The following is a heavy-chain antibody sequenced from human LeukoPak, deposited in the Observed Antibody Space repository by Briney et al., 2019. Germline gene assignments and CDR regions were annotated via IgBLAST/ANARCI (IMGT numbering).Heavy chain of an antibody. CDR2: IDNRGIFT. Sequence: PGGSLRLSCAVSGFTFSEYYMTWIRQAPGKALEWISYIDNRGIFTNYADSVKGRFTISRDDAKNSLYLQMNNLRGEDTGMYYCARRSGYGTYSLWYLGLWGRGTLITVSS. J-gene: IGHJ2*01. D-gene: IGHD1-26*01. V-gene: IGHV3-11*03. CDR3: ARRSGYGTYSLWYLGL. CDR1: GFTFSEYY.